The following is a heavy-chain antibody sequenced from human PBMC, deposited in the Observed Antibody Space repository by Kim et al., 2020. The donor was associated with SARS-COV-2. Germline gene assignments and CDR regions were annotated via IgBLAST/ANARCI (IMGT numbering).Heavy chain of an antibody. V-gene: IGHV4-31*02. D-gene: IGHD3-10*01. CDR3: ARDLRPLGSGFDP. J-gene: IGHJ5*02. Sequence: YTPYLKSRVTISVEKSKNQFYLEWTSVTAADTAVYYCARDLRPLGSGFDPWGQGTLVTVSS.